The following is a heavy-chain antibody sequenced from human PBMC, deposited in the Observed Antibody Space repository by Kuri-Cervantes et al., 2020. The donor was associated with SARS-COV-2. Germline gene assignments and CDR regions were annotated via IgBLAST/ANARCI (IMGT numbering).Heavy chain of an antibody. CDR1: GFTFSTYA. CDR2: ISGSGSNT. Sequence: GESLKISCAASGFTFSTYAMSWVRQAPGKGLEWVSGISGSGSNTHYADSVKGRFTISRDNAKNSLYLQMNSLRAEDTAVYYCARAEWGLIDYWGQGTLVTVSS. J-gene: IGHJ4*02. CDR3: ARAEWGLIDY. D-gene: IGHD1-26*01. V-gene: IGHV3-23*01.